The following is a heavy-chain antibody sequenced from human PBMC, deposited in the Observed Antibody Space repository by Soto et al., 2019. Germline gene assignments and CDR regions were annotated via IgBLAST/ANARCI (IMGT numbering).Heavy chain of an antibody. CDR2: IDYNGVT. CDR1: GGSIYRSGYY. Sequence: SETLSLTCTVSGGSIYRSGYYWGWIRQPPGRGLEWIGNIDYNGVTYSNPSLKSRVTISRDTSKNQFSLKLTPVTAAGTALYYCGKVLVGATGHTDSDSWGPGTLVTVSS. CDR3: GKVLVGATGHTDSDS. V-gene: IGHV4-39*01. J-gene: IGHJ4*02. D-gene: IGHD2-15*01.